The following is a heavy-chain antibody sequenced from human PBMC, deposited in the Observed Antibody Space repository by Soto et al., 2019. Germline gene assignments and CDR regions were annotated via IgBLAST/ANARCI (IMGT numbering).Heavy chain of an antibody. CDR3: ARPPSGYDPWYYFDY. J-gene: IGHJ4*02. CDR1: GYSFTSYW. V-gene: IGHV5-51*01. CDR2: IYPGDSDT. D-gene: IGHD5-12*01. Sequence: LGESLKISCKGSGYSFTSYWIGWVRQMPGKGLEWMGIIYPGDSDTRYSPSFQGQVTISADKSISTAYLQWSSLKASDTAMYYCARPPSGYDPWYYFDYWGQGIRVTVSS.